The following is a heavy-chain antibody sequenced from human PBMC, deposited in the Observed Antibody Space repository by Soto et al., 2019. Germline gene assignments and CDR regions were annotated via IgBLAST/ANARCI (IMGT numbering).Heavy chain of an antibody. Sequence: QVQLVQSGAEVKKPGSSVKVSCKASGGTFSSYAISWVRQAPGQGLEWMGGIIPIFGTADYAQKFQGRVTITAEDVTSTAYMELSSLRSEDTAVYYCARHLGGNHYYYGMDVWGQGTTVTVSS. J-gene: IGHJ6*02. CDR3: ARHLGGNHYYYGMDV. D-gene: IGHD3-16*01. V-gene: IGHV1-69*12. CDR1: GGTFSSYA. CDR2: IIPIFGTA.